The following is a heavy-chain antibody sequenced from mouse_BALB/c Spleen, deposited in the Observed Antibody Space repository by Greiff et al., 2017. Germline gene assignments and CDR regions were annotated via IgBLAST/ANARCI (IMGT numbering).Heavy chain of an antibody. CDR3: ASQDGEVRAPMDY. D-gene: IGHD2-14*01. J-gene: IGHJ4*01. CDR1: GYTFTSYW. Sequence: VQGVESGAELAKPGASVKMSCKASGYTFTSYWMHWVKQRPGQGLEWIGYINPSTGYTEYNQKFKDKATLTADKSSSTAYMQLSSLTSEDSAVYYCASQDGEVRAPMDYWGQGTSVTVSS. CDR2: INPSTGYT. V-gene: IGHV1-7*01.